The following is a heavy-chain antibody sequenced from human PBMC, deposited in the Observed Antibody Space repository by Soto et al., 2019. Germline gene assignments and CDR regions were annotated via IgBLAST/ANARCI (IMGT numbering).Heavy chain of an antibody. V-gene: IGHV1-18*01. CDR3: AMVDTCVAPTPPDV. J-gene: IGHJ6*02. CDR2: ISPYSGNT. Sequence: QVQLVQSGDEVRKPGSSVKVSCKASGYIFVNYGIAWVRQAPGQGLEWMGWISPYSGNTHYASKVQGRLTMTKDTSSSTAYKDLGSLPSDETAVYYCAMVDTCVAPTPPDVWGQGTTVTVSS. CDR1: GYIFVNYG. D-gene: IGHD2-15*01.